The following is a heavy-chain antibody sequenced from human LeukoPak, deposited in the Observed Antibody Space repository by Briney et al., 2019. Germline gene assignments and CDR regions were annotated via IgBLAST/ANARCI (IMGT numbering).Heavy chain of an antibody. J-gene: IGHJ4*02. V-gene: IGHV3-33*01. CDR2: IWYDGSNK. Sequence: PGGSLRLSCAASGFTFSSYGMHWVRQAPGKGLEWVAVIWYDGSNKYYADSVKGRFTISRDNSKNTLYLQMNSLRAEDTAVYYCARGVYDFWSGYYDYWGQGTLVTVSS. CDR1: GFTFSSYG. CDR3: ARGVYDFWSGYYDY. D-gene: IGHD3-3*01.